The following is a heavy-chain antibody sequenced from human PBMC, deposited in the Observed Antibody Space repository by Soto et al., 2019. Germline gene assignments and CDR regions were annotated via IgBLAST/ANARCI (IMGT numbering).Heavy chain of an antibody. D-gene: IGHD2-21*02. CDR2: IWSEGRNE. CDR3: ARDSLIHCGGDCWISPPYFDS. V-gene: IGHV3-33*01. J-gene: IGHJ4*02. CDR1: GFSFRAYA. Sequence: GGSLRLSCAASGFSFRAYARHWVRQAPGKGLDWVEIIWSEGRNEYYADSVKGRFTISRDNSKIYLQINSLRAENTAVYYCARDSLIHCGGDCWISPPYFDSGGQGTWVTSPQ.